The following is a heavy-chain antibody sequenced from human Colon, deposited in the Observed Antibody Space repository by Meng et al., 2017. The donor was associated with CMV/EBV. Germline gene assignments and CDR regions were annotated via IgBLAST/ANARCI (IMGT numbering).Heavy chain of an antibody. CDR2: IWYDGSKK. Sequence: AASGFNFRGYGMQWVRQAPGRGVEWVAAIWYDGSKKYHADSVKGRFTISRDNSKNTLYLQMNSLRVEDTAVYYCARVRNSVVHLDHWGRGTLVTVSS. V-gene: IGHV3-33*01. J-gene: IGHJ2*01. D-gene: IGHD2-15*01. CDR3: ARVRNSVVHLDH. CDR1: GFNFRGYG.